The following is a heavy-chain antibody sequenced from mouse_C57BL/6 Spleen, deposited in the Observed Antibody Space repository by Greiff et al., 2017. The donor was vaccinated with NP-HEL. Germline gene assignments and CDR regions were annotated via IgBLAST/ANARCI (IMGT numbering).Heavy chain of an antibody. CDR3: ARGLTGTGFDY. CDR1: GYTFTDYN. CDR2: INPNNGGT. D-gene: IGHD4-1*01. J-gene: IGHJ2*01. Sequence: VQLKESGPELVKPGASVKMSCKASGYTFTDYNMHWVKQSHGKSLEWIGYINPNNGGTSYNQKFKGKATLTVNKSSSTAYMELRSLTSEDSAVYYCARGLTGTGFDYWGQGTTLTVSS. V-gene: IGHV1-22*01.